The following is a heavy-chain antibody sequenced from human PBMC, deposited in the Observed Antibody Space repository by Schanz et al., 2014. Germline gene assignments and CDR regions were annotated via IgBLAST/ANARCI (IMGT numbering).Heavy chain of an antibody. Sequence: EQLVESGGGLVQPGGSLRLSCAASGFRVITNYMTWVRQAPGKGLEWVSIMFPGGNTYYADSVKGRFTISRDNSKNTLFLQMNSLRAEDTAVYYCATVGSETYSIYWYFDLWGRGTLVTVSS. V-gene: IGHV3-66*01. CDR1: GFRVITNY. CDR3: ATVGSETYSIYWYFDL. D-gene: IGHD3-10*01. CDR2: MFPGGNT. J-gene: IGHJ2*01.